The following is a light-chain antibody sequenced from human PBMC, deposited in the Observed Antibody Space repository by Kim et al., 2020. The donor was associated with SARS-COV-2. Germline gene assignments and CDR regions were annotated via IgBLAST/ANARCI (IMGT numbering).Light chain of an antibody. V-gene: IGLV2-23*01. CDR1: NNDIGNFNL. CDR3: CSFAGDKAAYV. Sequence: QSALSQPASVSGSPGQSVTISCTGTNNDIGNFNLVSWYQVRPGTVPRAVIFETTKTPSGVSNRFSGSKSGHTASLTISGLQPEDEADYFCCSFAGDKAAYVFGGGTKVTVL. CDR2: ETT. J-gene: IGLJ1*01.